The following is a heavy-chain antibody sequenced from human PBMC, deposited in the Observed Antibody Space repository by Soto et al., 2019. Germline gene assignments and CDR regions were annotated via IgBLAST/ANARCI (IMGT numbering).Heavy chain of an antibody. CDR3: ARENYYGGHVIGSLDL. J-gene: IGHJ2*01. V-gene: IGHV3-30-3*01. CDR2: VSSEGGTQ. D-gene: IGHD3-22*01. CDR1: GFTFSTYA. Sequence: QVQLVESGGGVVQPGRSLRLSCTASGFTFSTYAMQWVRQAPGKGLEWVAVVSSEGGTQFYADSVKGRFTISRDNSKNSLYLQMSSLTNEDAAIYYCARENYYGGHVIGSLDLWGRGTLVSVSS.